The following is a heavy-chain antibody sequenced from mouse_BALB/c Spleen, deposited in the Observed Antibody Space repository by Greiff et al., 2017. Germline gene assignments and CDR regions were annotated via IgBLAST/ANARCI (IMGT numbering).Heavy chain of an antibody. Sequence: DVQLQESGPSLVKPSQTLSLTCSVTGDSITSGYWNWIRKFPGNKLEYMGYISYSGSTYYNPSLKSRISITRDTSKNQYYLQLNSVTTEDTATYYCARYPITTVVANFDYWGQGTTLTVSS. D-gene: IGHD1-1*01. J-gene: IGHJ2*01. CDR1: GDSITSGY. CDR3: ARYPITTVVANFDY. V-gene: IGHV3-8*02. CDR2: ISYSGST.